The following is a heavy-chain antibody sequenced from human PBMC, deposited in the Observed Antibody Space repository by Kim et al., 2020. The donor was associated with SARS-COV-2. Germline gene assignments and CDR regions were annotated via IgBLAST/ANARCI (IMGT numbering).Heavy chain of an antibody. CDR3: ARHKRGWYFAERYYYYGMDV. Sequence: GESLKISCKGSGYSFTSYWISWVRQMPGKGLEWMGRIDPSDSYTNYSPSFQGHVTISADKSISTAYLQWSSLKASDTAMYYCARHKRGWYFAERYYYYGMDVWGQGTTVTVSS. D-gene: IGHD6-19*01. CDR2: IDPSDSYT. J-gene: IGHJ6*02. CDR1: GYSFTSYW. V-gene: IGHV5-10-1*01.